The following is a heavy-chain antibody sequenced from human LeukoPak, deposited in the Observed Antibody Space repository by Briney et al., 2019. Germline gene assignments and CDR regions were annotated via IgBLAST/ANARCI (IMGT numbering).Heavy chain of an antibody. CDR2: INHSGST. V-gene: IGHV4-34*01. D-gene: IGHD6-19*01. CDR3: ARSGGYSSGRYYY. Sequence: SETLSLTCGVYGGXFSGYYWSWIRQPPGKGLEWIGEINHSGSTNYNPSLKSRVTISVDTSKNQFSLKLSSVTAADTAVYYCARSGGYSSGRYYYWGQGTLVTVSS. J-gene: IGHJ4*02. CDR1: GGXFSGYY.